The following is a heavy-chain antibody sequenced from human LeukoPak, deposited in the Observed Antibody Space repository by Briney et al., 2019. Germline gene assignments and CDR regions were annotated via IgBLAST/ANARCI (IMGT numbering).Heavy chain of an antibody. V-gene: IGHV3-23*01. CDR3: AKSLVYCSSTSCYPSYYFDY. J-gene: IGHJ4*02. Sequence: GGSLRLSCAASGFTFSCYAMSWVRQAPGKGLEWVSAISGSGGSTYYADSVKGRFTISRDNSKNTLYLQMNRLRAEDTAVYYCAKSLVYCSSTSCYPSYYFDYWGQGTLVTVSS. CDR2: ISGSGGST. D-gene: IGHD2-2*01. CDR1: GFTFSCYA.